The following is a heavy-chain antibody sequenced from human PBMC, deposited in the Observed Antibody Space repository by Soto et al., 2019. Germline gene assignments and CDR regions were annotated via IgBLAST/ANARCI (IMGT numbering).Heavy chain of an antibody. D-gene: IGHD2-2*01. CDR1: GSSISSGGYS. CDR3: ARVPDR. Sequence: SETLSLTCAVSGSSISSGGYSWSWIRQPPGKGLEWIGYIYHSGSTYYNPSLKSRVTISVDRSRNQFSLKLSSVTAADTAVYYCARVPDRWGQGTLVTVSS. V-gene: IGHV4-30-2*01. J-gene: IGHJ5*02. CDR2: IYHSGST.